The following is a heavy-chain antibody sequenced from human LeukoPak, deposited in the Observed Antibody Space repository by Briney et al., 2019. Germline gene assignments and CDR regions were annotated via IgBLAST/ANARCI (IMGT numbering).Heavy chain of an antibody. CDR3: AIDRGYRDLDSVDA. D-gene: IGHD5-18*01. CDR2: INWNSGSV. J-gene: IGHJ3*01. V-gene: IGHV3-9*01. CDR1: GFTLDNYA. Sequence: GGSLRLSCATSGFTLDNYAIHWVRQVPGKGLEWVSSINWNSGSVDYADSVKGRFAISKDNANNSLYLQMYNLRDDDTALYYCAIDRGYRDLDSVDAWGQGTMVTVSS.